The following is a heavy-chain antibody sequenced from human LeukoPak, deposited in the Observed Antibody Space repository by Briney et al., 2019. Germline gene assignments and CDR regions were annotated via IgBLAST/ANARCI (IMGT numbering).Heavy chain of an antibody. CDR1: GFTFDDYA. Sequence: CRSLTLTCAASGFTFDDYAMHWVRQAPGKGLEWVSGISWNSGSIGYADSVKGRFTISRDNAKNSLYLQMNSLRAEDMALYYCAKAPGELLAFYFGYWGPGALVTFSS. CDR2: ISWNSGSI. J-gene: IGHJ4*02. D-gene: IGHD1-26*01. CDR3: AKAPGELLAFYFGY. V-gene: IGHV3-9*03.